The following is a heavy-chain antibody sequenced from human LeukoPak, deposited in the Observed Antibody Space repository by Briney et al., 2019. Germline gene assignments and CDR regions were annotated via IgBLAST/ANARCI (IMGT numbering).Heavy chain of an antibody. CDR2: ISGSGGTT. J-gene: IGHJ4*02. CDR3: AKDATYYYDSSGYWREYFDY. CDR1: GITFSSYG. Sequence: GGSLRLSCAASGITFSSYGMSWVRQAPGKGLEWVSAISGSGGTTYYADSVKGRFTISRDNSKNTLYLQMSGLRAEDTAVYYCAKDATYYYDSSGYWREYFDYWGQGTLVTVSS. D-gene: IGHD3-22*01. V-gene: IGHV3-23*01.